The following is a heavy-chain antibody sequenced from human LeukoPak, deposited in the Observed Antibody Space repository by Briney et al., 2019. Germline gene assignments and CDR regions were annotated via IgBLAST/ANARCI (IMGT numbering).Heavy chain of an antibody. V-gene: IGHV6-1*01. CDR1: GDSVSGDSVD. Sequence: SQTLSLTCAISGDSVSGDSVDWNWIRQSPSRGLEWLGRTYYRSKWYNDYAASVKSRLSINPDTSKNQFSLHLNSVTPEDTAIYYCARDWRGYYYDCWGQGTLVTVSS. CDR2: TYYRSKWYN. CDR3: ARDWRGYYYDC. J-gene: IGHJ4*02.